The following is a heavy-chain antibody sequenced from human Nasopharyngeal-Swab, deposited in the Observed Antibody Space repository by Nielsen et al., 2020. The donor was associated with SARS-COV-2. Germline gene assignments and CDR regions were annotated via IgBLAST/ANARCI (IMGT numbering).Heavy chain of an antibody. Sequence: SETLSLTCAVSGDSMGGYSWSWIRQPPGRGLEWIGFIFHGGGTYYSPSLKSRVTISEDKSKDQFSLSLTSVTAADTAVYYCARSGWFAPGYFDSWGPGILVTVSP. CDR3: ARSGWFAPGYFDS. V-gene: IGHV4-30-2*01. D-gene: IGHD6-19*01. J-gene: IGHJ4*02. CDR2: IFHGGGT. CDR1: GDSMGGYS.